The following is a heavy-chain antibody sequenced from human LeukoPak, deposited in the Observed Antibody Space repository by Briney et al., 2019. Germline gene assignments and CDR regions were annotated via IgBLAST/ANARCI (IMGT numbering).Heavy chain of an antibody. CDR1: GFTFSSYE. Sequence: GGSLRLSCAASGFTFSSYEMNWVRRAPGKGLEWVSYISSSGSTIYYADSVKGRFTISRDNAKNSLYLQMNSLRAEDTAVYYCARDYGDYVKDYYYYYGMDVWGKGTTVTVSS. J-gene: IGHJ6*04. CDR3: ARDYGDYVKDYYYYYGMDV. D-gene: IGHD4-17*01. V-gene: IGHV3-48*03. CDR2: ISSSGSTI.